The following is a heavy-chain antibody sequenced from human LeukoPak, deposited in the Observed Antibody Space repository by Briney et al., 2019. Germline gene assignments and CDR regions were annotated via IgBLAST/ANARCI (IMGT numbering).Heavy chain of an antibody. V-gene: IGHV3-11*01. Sequence: PGRSLRLSCTASGFTLSDYYMSWIRQAPGKGLEWVSYISSSGYTRYYADSVKGRFTISRDDAKNSLYLQMNSLRAEDTAIYYCGKKAVTGSPHYFDYWGQGTLVTVSS. D-gene: IGHD6-19*01. CDR1: GFTLSDYY. J-gene: IGHJ4*02. CDR2: ISSSGYTR. CDR3: GKKAVTGSPHYFDY.